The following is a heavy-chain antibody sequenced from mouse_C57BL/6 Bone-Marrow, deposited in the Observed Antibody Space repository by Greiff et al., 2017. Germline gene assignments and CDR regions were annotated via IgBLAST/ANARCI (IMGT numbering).Heavy chain of an antibody. CDR3: ARRGSSPYYFDY. CDR2: ISSGSSTI. CDR1: GFTFSDYG. Sequence: DVQLQESGGGLVKPGGSLKLSCAASGFTFSDYGMHWVRQAPEKGLEWVAYISSGSSTIYYADTLKGRFTISRDNARNTLFLQMTSLRSEDTAMDYCARRGSSPYYFDYWGQGTTLTVSS. J-gene: IGHJ2*01. D-gene: IGHD1-1*01. V-gene: IGHV5-17*01.